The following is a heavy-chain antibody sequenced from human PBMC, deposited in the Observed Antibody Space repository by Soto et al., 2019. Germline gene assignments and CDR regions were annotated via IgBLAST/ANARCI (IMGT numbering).Heavy chain of an antibody. CDR3: AREPPRGRTGTNYCYYGMDV. V-gene: IGHV1-69*13. Sequence: SVKVSCKASGGTFSSYAISWVRQAPGQGLEWMGGIIPIFGTANYAQKFQGRVTITADESTSTAYMELSSLRSEDTAVYYCAREPPRGRTGTNYCYYGMDVWGQGTTVTVSS. J-gene: IGHJ6*02. CDR1: GGTFSSYA. D-gene: IGHD1-7*01. CDR2: IIPIFGTA.